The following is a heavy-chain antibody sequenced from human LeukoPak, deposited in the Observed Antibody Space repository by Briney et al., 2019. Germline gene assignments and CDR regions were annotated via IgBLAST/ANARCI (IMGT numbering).Heavy chain of an antibody. D-gene: IGHD3-22*01. J-gene: IGHJ4*02. CDR2: IYPGDSDT. Sequence: GESLKISCKGSGYSFTSYWIGWVRQMPGKGLEWMGIIYPGDSDTRYSPSFQRQVTISADKSISTAYLQWSSLKASDTAMYYCARHGRGNYYDSSGYYGPVVYWGQGTLVTVSS. V-gene: IGHV5-51*01. CDR3: ARHGRGNYYDSSGYYGPVVY. CDR1: GYSFTSYW.